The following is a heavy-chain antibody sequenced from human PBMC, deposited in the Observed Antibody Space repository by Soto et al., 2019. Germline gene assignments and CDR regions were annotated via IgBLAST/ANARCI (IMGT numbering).Heavy chain of an antibody. J-gene: IGHJ6*02. V-gene: IGHV1-69*06. CDR1: GGTFSSYA. Sequence: QVQLVQSGAEVKKPGSSMKVSCKASGGTFSSYAISWVRQAPGQGLEWMGGIIPIFGTANYAQKFQGRVTITADKSTSTAYMELSSLRSEDTAVYYCARGTYYYDSSGSMGAYYYYYYGMDVWGQGTTVTVSS. CDR2: IIPIFGTA. CDR3: ARGTYYYDSSGSMGAYYYYYYGMDV. D-gene: IGHD3-22*01.